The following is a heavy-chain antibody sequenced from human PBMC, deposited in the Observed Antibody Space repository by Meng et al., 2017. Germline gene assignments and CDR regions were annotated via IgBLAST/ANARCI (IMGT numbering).Heavy chain of an antibody. D-gene: IGHD6-6*01. CDR1: GYTFTDYY. CDR3: AGGSSSYFGMDV. CDR2: INPNNGDT. J-gene: IGHJ6*02. V-gene: IGHV1-2*06. Sequence: ASVKVSCKASGYTFTDYYIHWVRQAPGQGLEWMGRINPNNGDTNYAQKFQGRVTMTRDTSISTAYMELSSLRSDDTAVYFCAGGSSSYFGMDVWGQGTTVTVSS.